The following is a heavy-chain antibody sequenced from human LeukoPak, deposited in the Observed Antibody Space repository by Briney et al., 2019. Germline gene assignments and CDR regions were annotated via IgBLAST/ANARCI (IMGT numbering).Heavy chain of an antibody. D-gene: IGHD2-15*01. CDR2: INQVERT. J-gene: IGHJ6*03. CDR1: GGSLTGYS. CDR3: TRGRATPSRLFFDYYFMGV. Sequence: SETLSLTCAVHGGSLTGYSWAWVRQSPGEGLEWIGEINQVERTIYSPSLESRVSISLEASKNQFFLQLTSVAAADTAMYYCTRGRATPSRLFFDYYFMGVWGPGTPVTVSS. V-gene: IGHV4-34*01.